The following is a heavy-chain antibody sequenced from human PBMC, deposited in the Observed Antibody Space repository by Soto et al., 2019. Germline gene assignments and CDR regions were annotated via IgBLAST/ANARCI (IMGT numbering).Heavy chain of an antibody. CDR1: GYTFTSYY. J-gene: IGHJ4*02. D-gene: IGHD6-13*01. CDR3: ARSVAAAGTWFDY. CDR2: INPSGGST. Sequence: ASVKVSCKASGYTFTSYYMHWVRQAPGQGLEWMGIINPSGGSTSYAQNFHGRVTMTRDTSTSTVYMELSSLRSEDTAVYYCARSVAAAGTWFDYWGQGTLVTVSS. V-gene: IGHV1-46*03.